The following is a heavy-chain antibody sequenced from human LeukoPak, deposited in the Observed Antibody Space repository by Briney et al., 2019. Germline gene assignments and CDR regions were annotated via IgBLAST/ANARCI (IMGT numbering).Heavy chain of an antibody. D-gene: IGHD2-15*01. Sequence: ASVKVSCKAFGYTFTGYYMHWVRQAPGQGLEWMGWINPDSGGTNYAQKFQGRVTMTRDTSISTAYMELSRLRSDDTAVYYCASPYCSGGSCRTHPDAFDIWGQGTMVTVSS. J-gene: IGHJ3*02. CDR3: ASPYCSGGSCRTHPDAFDI. CDR1: GYTFTGYY. V-gene: IGHV1-2*02. CDR2: INPDSGGT.